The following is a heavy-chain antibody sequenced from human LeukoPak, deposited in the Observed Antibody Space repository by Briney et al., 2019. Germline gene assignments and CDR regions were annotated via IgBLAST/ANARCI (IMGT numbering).Heavy chain of an antibody. V-gene: IGHV1-2*02. J-gene: IGHJ3*02. CDR1: GYTFTAYY. CDR3: ARAALIGSARQMAFDI. Sequence: GASVKVSCKASGYTFTAYYIHWVRQAPGQGLEWMGWVNPNTGATTYAQEFQGRVTMTRDTSISTAYMELSSLTSDDTAVYYCARAALIGSARQMAFDIWGQGTMVTDPS. CDR2: VNPNTGAT. D-gene: IGHD3-10*01.